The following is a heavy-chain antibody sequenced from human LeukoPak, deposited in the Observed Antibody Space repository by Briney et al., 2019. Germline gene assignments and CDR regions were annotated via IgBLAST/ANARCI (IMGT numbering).Heavy chain of an antibody. CDR2: IYSGSSA. CDR1: GFTFSSYS. J-gene: IGHJ1*01. CDR3: ATGGDHPY. D-gene: IGHD2-21*02. Sequence: PGGSLRLSCAASGFTFSSYSMNWVRQAPGKGLEWVSVIYSGSSADYADSVKGRFTISRDNSKNTLYLQMNSLRAEDTAVYYCATGGDHPYWGPGTLVSVSS. V-gene: IGHV3-53*01.